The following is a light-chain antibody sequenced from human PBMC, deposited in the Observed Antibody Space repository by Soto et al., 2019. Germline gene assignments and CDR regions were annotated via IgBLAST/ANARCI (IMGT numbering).Light chain of an antibody. CDR2: DAY. Sequence: EIVMTQSPDTLSLSPGETATLSCRASQSVDRYVAWYQQKLGQAPRLLIYDAYTRATGVGARFTGSGSATDVSLTIASREPEDFAVYYCQQRGKWPSTFGPGTKVEMK. J-gene: IGKJ2*02. CDR3: QQRGKWPST. V-gene: IGKV3-11*01. CDR1: QSVDRY.